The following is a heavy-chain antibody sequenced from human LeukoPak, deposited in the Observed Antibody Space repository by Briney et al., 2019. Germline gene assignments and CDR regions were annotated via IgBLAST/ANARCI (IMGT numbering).Heavy chain of an antibody. CDR2: INHSGST. J-gene: IGHJ4*02. CDR3: ARGAVLLWFGELPPQFDY. Sequence: SETLSLTCAVYGRSFSGYYWSWLRQPPGKGLEWIGDINHSGSTNYNPSLKSRVTISVDTSKNQFSLKLSSVTAADTAVYYCARGAVLLWFGELPPQFDYWGQGTLVTVSS. CDR1: GRSFSGYY. D-gene: IGHD3-10*01. V-gene: IGHV4-34*01.